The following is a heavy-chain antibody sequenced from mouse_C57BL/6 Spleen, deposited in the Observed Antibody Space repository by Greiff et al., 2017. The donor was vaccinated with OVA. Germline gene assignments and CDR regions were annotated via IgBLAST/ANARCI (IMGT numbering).Heavy chain of an antibody. J-gene: IGHJ2*01. CDR3: AIPPY. CDR2: ISYDGSN. V-gene: IGHV3-6*01. Sequence: DVKLQESGPGLVKPSQSLSLTCSVTGYSITSGYYWNWIRQFPGNKLEWMGYISYDGSNNYNPSLKNRISITRDTSKNQFFLKLNSVTTEDTATYYCAIPPYWGQGTTLTVSS. CDR1: GYSITSGYY.